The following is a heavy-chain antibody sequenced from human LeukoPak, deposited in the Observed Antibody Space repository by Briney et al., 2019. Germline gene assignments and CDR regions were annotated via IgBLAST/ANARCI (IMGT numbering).Heavy chain of an antibody. J-gene: IGHJ4*02. V-gene: IGHV3-74*01. D-gene: IGHD1-14*01. Sequence: GRSLRLSCAASGFTFRSYWMHGVRQIPGKGLVWVARINPGGRSITYADSVKCRFTISRDNAKNTVYLQMDSLRAEDTGVYYCARSNQADDYWGQGTLVTVSS. CDR2: INPGGRSI. CDR3: ARSNQADDY. CDR1: GFTFRSYW.